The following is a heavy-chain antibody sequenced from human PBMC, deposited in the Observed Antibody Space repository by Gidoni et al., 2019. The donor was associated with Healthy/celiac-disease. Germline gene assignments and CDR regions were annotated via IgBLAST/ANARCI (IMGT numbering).Heavy chain of an antibody. J-gene: IGHJ5*02. CDR1: GGSISSSSYY. V-gene: IGHV4-39*01. CDR3: ARASSSGYGWFDP. CDR2: IYYSGST. Sequence: QLQLQESGPGLVKPSETLSRTCTVSGGSISSSSYYGGWIRQPPGKGLEWIGSIYYSGSTSYTPSLKSRVTISVDTSKNQFSLKLSSVTAADTAVYYCARASSSGYGWFDPWGQGTLVTVSS. D-gene: IGHD3-22*01.